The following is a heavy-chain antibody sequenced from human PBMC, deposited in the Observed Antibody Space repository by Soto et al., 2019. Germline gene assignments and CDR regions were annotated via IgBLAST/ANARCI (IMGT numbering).Heavy chain of an antibody. CDR1: GGSISSGDYY. D-gene: IGHD3-22*01. Sequence: PSETLSLTCTVSGGSISSGDYYWSWIRQPPGKGLEWIGYIYYSGSTYYNPSLKSRVTISVDTSKNQFSLKLSSVTAADTAVYYCARGGNYYDSSGYYYYFDYWGQGTLVTVSS. CDR3: ARGGNYYDSSGYYYYFDY. CDR2: IYYSGST. J-gene: IGHJ4*02. V-gene: IGHV4-30-4*01.